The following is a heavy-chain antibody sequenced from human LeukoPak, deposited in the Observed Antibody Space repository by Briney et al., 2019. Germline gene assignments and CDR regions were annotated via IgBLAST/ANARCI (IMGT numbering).Heavy chain of an antibody. Sequence: SGPLSLSCTVSGDSINSLDLWRWVRQPPGKGLEWIGEMYLSGTTHSNPSVKSRVTISIDKSKNQFFLNLSSVTAADTAVYYCAGLVGRYSSGLYYYYFDYWGQGTLVTVSS. V-gene: IGHV4-4*02. D-gene: IGHD3-22*01. J-gene: IGHJ4*02. CDR1: GDSINSLDL. CDR3: AGLVGRYSSGLYYYYFDY. CDR2: MYLSGTT.